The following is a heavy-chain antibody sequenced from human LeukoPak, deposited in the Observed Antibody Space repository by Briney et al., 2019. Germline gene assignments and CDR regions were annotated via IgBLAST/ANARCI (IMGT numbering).Heavy chain of an antibody. CDR1: GYTLTELS. D-gene: IGHD1-26*01. J-gene: IGHJ6*02. CDR3: ATMGPRYGGYYYGMDV. V-gene: IGHV1-24*01. CDR2: FDPEDGET. Sequence: ASVKVSCKVPGYTLTELSMHWVRQAPGKGLEWMGGFDPEDGETIYAQKFQGRVTMTEDTSTDTAYMELSSLRSEDTAVYYCATMGPRYGGYYYGMDVWGQGTTVTVSS.